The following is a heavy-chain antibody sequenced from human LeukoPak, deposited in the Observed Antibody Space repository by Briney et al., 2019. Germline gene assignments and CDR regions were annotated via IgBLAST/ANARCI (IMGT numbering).Heavy chain of an antibody. Sequence: ASVKVSCKASGGTFSSYAISWVRQAPGQGLEWMGIINPSGGSTSYAQRFQGRVTMTRDTSTSTVYMELSSLRSEDTAVYYCARGLTTSYAFDIWGQGTMVTVSS. J-gene: IGHJ3*02. CDR2: INPSGGST. CDR3: ARGLTTSYAFDI. D-gene: IGHD4-17*01. CDR1: GGTFSSYA. V-gene: IGHV1-46*01.